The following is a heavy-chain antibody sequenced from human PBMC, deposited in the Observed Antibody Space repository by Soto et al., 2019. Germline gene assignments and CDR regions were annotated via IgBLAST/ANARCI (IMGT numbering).Heavy chain of an antibody. J-gene: IGHJ6*02. CDR1: GGSISSGGYS. D-gene: IGHD6-13*01. CDR3: ARISSIAAAGPYYYYYGMDV. Sequence: PSETLSLTCAVSGGSISSGGYSWSWIRQPPGKGLEWIGYIYHSGSTYYNPSLKSRVTISVDRSKNQFSLKLSSVTAADTATYYCARISSIAAAGPYYYYYGMDVWGQGTTVTVSS. V-gene: IGHV4-30-2*01. CDR2: IYHSGST.